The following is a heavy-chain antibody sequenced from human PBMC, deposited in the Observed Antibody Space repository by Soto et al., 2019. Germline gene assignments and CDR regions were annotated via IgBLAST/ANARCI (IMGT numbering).Heavy chain of an antibody. D-gene: IGHD3-22*01. V-gene: IGHV1-58*01. CDR2: IVVGSGNT. J-gene: IGHJ6*02. Sequence: ASVKVSCKASGFTFTSSAVQWVRQDRGQRLEWIGWIVVGSGNTNYAQKFQERVTITRDMSTSTAYMELSSLRSEDTAVYYCAAGRYYYDSSGYYQDGMDVWGQGTTVTSP. CDR3: AAGRYYYDSSGYYQDGMDV. CDR1: GFTFTSSA.